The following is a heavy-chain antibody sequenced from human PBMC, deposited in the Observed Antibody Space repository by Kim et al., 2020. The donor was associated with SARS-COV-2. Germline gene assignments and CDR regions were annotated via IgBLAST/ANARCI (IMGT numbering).Heavy chain of an antibody. Sequence: ASVKVSCKASGYTFTSYYMHWVRQAPGQGLEWMGIINPSGGSTSYAQKFQGRVTMTRDTSTSTVYMELSSLRSEDTAVYYCARDGDFWSGYYNYMDVWGKGTTVTVSS. CDR3: ARDGDFWSGYYNYMDV. CDR1: GYTFTSYY. CDR2: INPSGGST. J-gene: IGHJ6*03. D-gene: IGHD3-3*01. V-gene: IGHV1-46*01.